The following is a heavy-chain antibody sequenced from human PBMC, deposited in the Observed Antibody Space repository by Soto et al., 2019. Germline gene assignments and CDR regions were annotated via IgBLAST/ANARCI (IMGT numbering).Heavy chain of an antibody. D-gene: IGHD3-22*01. V-gene: IGHV4-30-4*01. Sequence: QVKLQESGPGLVKPSQTLSLTCTVSGASISGGDYYWTWIRQPPGKGLEWIGSIYYTGNTYSNPSLESRLSISVDPSNNQCALRLTAVSAADTAIYYCARATYDSSTYYLDYWGQGTLVTVSS. CDR2: IYYTGNT. CDR3: ARATYDSSTYYLDY. J-gene: IGHJ4*02. CDR1: GASISGGDYY.